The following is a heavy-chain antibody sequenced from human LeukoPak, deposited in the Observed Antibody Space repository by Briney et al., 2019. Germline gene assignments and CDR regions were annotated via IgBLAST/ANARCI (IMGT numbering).Heavy chain of an antibody. V-gene: IGHV4-4*02. Sequence: PSETLSLTCAVSGGSISSNWWRWVRQPPGKGLEWIGEIYHSGSTNYNPSLKSRVTISVDKSKNQFSLKLSSVTAADTAVYYCARAGGCSTTSRDLDYWGQGTVVTVSS. J-gene: IGHJ4*02. CDR2: IYHSGST. CDR1: GGSISSNW. CDR3: ARAGGCSTTSRDLDY. D-gene: IGHD2-2*01.